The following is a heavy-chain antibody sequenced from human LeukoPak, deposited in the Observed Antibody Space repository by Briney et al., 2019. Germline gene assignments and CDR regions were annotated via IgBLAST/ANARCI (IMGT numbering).Heavy chain of an antibody. CDR2: ISSSGSTI. V-gene: IGHV3-48*03. CDR3: ARRELRYFDWLRAFDI. J-gene: IGHJ3*02. D-gene: IGHD3-9*01. CDR1: GFTFSSYE. Sequence: PGGSLRLSCAASGFTFSSYEMNWVRQAPGKGLEWVSYISSSGSTIYYADSLKGRFTISRDNAKSSLYLQMNSLRAEDTAVYYCARRELRYFDWLRAFDIWGQGTMVTVSS.